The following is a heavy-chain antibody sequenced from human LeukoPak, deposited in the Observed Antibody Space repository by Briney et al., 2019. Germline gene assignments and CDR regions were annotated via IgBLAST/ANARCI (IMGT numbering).Heavy chain of an antibody. CDR3: AREEGAPIAAANI. J-gene: IGHJ3*02. CDR1: GYIFTSYS. Sequence: ASVKVSCKASGYIFTSYSISWVRQAPGQGLEWMGWTSAYNGDTNYVQKFQGRVTMTTDTSTSTAYMELKSLRSDDTAVYYCAREEGAPIAAANIWGLGTKVTVSS. V-gene: IGHV1-18*01. CDR2: TSAYNGDT. D-gene: IGHD6-13*01.